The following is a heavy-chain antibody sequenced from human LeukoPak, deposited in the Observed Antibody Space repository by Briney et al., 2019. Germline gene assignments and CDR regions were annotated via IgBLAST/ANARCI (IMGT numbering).Heavy chain of an antibody. Sequence: GRSLRLSCAASGFTFDDYAMHWVRQAPGKGLEWVSGISWNSGSIGYADSVKGRFTISRDNAENSLYLQMNSLRAEDTALYYCAKGADSDTAMVPFDYWGQGTLVTVSS. CDR1: GFTFDDYA. J-gene: IGHJ4*02. CDR3: AKGADSDTAMVPFDY. CDR2: ISWNSGSI. D-gene: IGHD5-18*01. V-gene: IGHV3-9*01.